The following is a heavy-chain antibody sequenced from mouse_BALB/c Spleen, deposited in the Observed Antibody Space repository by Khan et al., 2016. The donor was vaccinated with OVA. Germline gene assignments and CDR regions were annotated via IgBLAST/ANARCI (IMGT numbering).Heavy chain of an antibody. Sequence: EVQLQESGPGLVKPSQSLSLTCTVTGYSITSDYAWNWIRQFPGNKLEWMGYISYSGNTSYNPSLKSRISITRDTSKNQFFLQLNSVTTEDTATYYCARSGYEAWFAYWGQGTLVTVS. J-gene: IGHJ3*01. CDR3: ARSGYEAWFAY. CDR2: ISYSGNT. V-gene: IGHV3-2*02. D-gene: IGHD2-14*01. CDR1: GYSITSDYA.